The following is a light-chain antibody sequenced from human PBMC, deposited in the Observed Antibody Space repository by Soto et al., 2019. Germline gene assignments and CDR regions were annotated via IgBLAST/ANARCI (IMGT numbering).Light chain of an antibody. V-gene: IGKV3-11*01. CDR1: QSVSSY. CDR2: DAF. Sequence: EIVLTQSPATLSLSPGERATLSCRARQSVSSYLAWYQQKPGQAPRLLIYDAFNSATGIPARFSGSGSGTDFTLTISSLEPEDFAVYYCQQRSNWPTFGQGTKVEIK. J-gene: IGKJ1*01. CDR3: QQRSNWPT.